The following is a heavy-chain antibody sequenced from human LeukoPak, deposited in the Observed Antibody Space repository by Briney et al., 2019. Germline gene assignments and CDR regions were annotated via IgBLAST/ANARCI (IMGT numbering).Heavy chain of an antibody. CDR1: GGTFSSYA. CDR2: IIPIFGTA. V-gene: IGHV1-69*13. J-gene: IGHJ5*02. D-gene: IGHD2-15*01. Sequence: VKVSCKASGGTFSSYAFSWVRQAPGQGLEWMGGIIPIFGTANYAQKFQGRVTITADKSTRTAYMELSSLRSEDTAVYYCARGGRYCSGGSCYGVWFDPWGQGTLVTVSS. CDR3: ARGGRYCSGGSCYGVWFDP.